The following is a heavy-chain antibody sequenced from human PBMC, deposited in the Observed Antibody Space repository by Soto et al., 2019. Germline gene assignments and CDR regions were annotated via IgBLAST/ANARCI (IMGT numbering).Heavy chain of an antibody. Sequence: PGGSLRLSCAASGFTFSSYAMSWVRQAPGKGLEWVSAISGSGGSTYYADSVKGRFTISRDNSKNTLYLQMNSLRAEDTAVYYCAKVYESEWDLPNDAFDIWGQGXMVTV. CDR1: GFTFSSYA. V-gene: IGHV3-23*01. D-gene: IGHD1-26*01. J-gene: IGHJ3*02. CDR3: AKVYESEWDLPNDAFDI. CDR2: ISGSGGST.